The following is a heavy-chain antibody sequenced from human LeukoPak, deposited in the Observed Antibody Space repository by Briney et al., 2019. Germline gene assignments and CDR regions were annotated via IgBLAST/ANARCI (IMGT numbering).Heavy chain of an antibody. CDR2: LSGSGGST. Sequence: SGGSLRLSCAASGFTFSSYAMSWVRQAPGKGLEWVSALSGSGGSTYYADSVKGRFTISRDNSKDTIYLQMNSLRVEDTAVYYCAKALGELSFIIDYWGQGTLVTVSS. CDR1: GFTFSSYA. CDR3: AKALGELSFIIDY. D-gene: IGHD3-16*02. V-gene: IGHV3-23*01. J-gene: IGHJ4*02.